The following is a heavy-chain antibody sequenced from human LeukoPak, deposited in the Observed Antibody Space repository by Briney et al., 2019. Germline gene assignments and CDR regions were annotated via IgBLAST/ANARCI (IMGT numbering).Heavy chain of an antibody. CDR3: ARERYSSSLNWFDP. CDR1: GYTFTGNH. J-gene: IGHJ5*02. CDR2: INPNSGGT. V-gene: IGHV1-2*02. Sequence: GASVKVSCKASGYTFTGNHMHWVRQAPGQGLEWMGWINPNSGGTNYAQKFQGRVIMTRDTSISTAYMELSRLRSDDTAVYYCARERYSSSLNWFDPWGQGTLVTVSS. D-gene: IGHD6-13*01.